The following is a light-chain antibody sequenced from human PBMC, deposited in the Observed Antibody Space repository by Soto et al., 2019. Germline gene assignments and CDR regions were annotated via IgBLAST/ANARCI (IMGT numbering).Light chain of an antibody. CDR3: SSYAGNYKWV. Sequence: QSVLTQPPSASGSPGQSVAISCTGTSSDVGGYNYVSWYQQYPGKAPKLMIYDVSKRPSGVPDRFSGSKSVNTASLTVSGLQAEDEADYYCSSYAGNYKWVFGGGTRSPS. CDR1: SSDVGGYNY. J-gene: IGLJ2*01. CDR2: DVS. V-gene: IGLV2-8*01.